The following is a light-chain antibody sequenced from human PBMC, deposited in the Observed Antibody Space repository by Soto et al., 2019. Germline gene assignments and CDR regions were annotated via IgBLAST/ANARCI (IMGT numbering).Light chain of an antibody. J-gene: IGKJ1*01. CDR2: KAS. CDR3: QHYNSYSEA. CDR1: QTISSW. Sequence: DIQMTESPSTLSGSVGDRVTITCRASQTISSWLAWYQQKPGKAPKLLIDKASTLKSGAPSRFSGSGSGTEFTLTISSLQPDDFANYYCQHYNSYSEAFGQGTKLELK. V-gene: IGKV1-5*03.